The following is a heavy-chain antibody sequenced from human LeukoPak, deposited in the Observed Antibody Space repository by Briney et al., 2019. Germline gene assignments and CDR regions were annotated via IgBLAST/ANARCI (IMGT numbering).Heavy chain of an antibody. V-gene: IGHV1-24*01. CDR1: GYTLTELS. CDR2: FDPEDGET. J-gene: IGHJ6*02. CDR3: ATGITGTTHYYGMDV. Sequence: ASVKVSCKVSGYTLTELSMHWVRQAPGKGLEWMGGFDPEDGETIYAQKFQGRVTMTEDTPTDTAYMELSSLRSEDTAVYYCATGITGTTHYYGMDVWGQGTTVTVSS. D-gene: IGHD1-7*01.